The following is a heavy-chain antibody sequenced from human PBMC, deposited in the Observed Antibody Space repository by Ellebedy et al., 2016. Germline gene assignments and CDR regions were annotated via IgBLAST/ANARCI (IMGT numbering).Heavy chain of an antibody. Sequence: GGSLRLXXAASGFTFSSYWMSWVRQAPGKGLEWVANIKQDGSEKYYVDSVKGRFTISRDNAKNSLYLQMNSLRAEDTAVYYCAREDCSGGSCYSGWFDPWGQGTLVTVSS. CDR1: GFTFSSYW. CDR3: AREDCSGGSCYSGWFDP. D-gene: IGHD2-15*01. CDR2: IKQDGSEK. V-gene: IGHV3-7*03. J-gene: IGHJ5*02.